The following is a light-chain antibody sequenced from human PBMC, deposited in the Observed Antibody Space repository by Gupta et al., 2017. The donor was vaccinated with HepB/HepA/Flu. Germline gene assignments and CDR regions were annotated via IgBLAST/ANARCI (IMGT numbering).Light chain of an antibody. CDR2: AAA. Sequence: DIQLTPSPSSLSASVGDRVTITCRASQSISSYLYWYQQKPGKAPKLLLYAAASMLSSVLPRFSSSRSSTDVTLTISSRQPEDYATTYCRQRYSTPFTFGPGTKVDIK. CDR1: QSISSY. CDR3: RQRYSTPFT. V-gene: IGKV1-39*01. J-gene: IGKJ3*01.